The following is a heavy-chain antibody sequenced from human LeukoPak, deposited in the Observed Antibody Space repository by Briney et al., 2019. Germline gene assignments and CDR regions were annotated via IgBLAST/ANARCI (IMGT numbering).Heavy chain of an antibody. V-gene: IGHV3-48*03. Sequence: PGGSLRLSCAASGFSFSSYEMNWFRQAPGKGLEWISYISSSAGTIYYVDSVKGRFTISRDNAKNSLYLQMNSLGAEDSAVYYCVRKTVGAKNWFDPWGQGTLVTVSS. D-gene: IGHD1-26*01. J-gene: IGHJ5*02. CDR2: ISSSAGTI. CDR3: VRKTVGAKNWFDP. CDR1: GFSFSSYE.